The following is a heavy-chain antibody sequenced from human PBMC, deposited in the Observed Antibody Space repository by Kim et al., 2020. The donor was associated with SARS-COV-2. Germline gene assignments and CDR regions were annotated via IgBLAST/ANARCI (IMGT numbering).Heavy chain of an antibody. J-gene: IGHJ4*02. V-gene: IGHV1-18*01. Sequence: ASVKVSCKASGYTFTSYGISWVRQAPGQGLEWMGWISAYNGNTNYAQKLQGRVTMTTDTSTSTAYMELRSLRSDDTAVYYCATLQEPYYYDSSGYLDYWGQGTLVTVSS. CDR3: ATLQEPYYYDSSGYLDY. CDR2: ISAYNGNT. D-gene: IGHD3-22*01. CDR1: GYTFTSYG.